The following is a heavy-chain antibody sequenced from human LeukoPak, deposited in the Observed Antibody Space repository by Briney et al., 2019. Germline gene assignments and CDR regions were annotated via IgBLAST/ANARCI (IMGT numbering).Heavy chain of an antibody. Sequence: SETLSLTCTGSGGSISSYYWSWIRQPPGKGLDWIGYIYYSGRTNYNPSLKSRVTISVDTSKNQFSLKLSSVTAADTAVYYCARASEYSNENYYYYYMDVWGKGTTVTVSS. D-gene: IGHD4-11*01. CDR1: GGSISSYY. V-gene: IGHV4-59*01. J-gene: IGHJ6*03. CDR2: IYYSGRT. CDR3: ARASEYSNENYYYYYMDV.